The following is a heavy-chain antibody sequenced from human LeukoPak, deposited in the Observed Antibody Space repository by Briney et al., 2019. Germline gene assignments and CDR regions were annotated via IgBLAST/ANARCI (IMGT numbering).Heavy chain of an antibody. V-gene: IGHV4-59*01. J-gene: IGHJ4*02. Sequence: SETLSLTCAVSGGSFSSYYWSWIRQPPGKGLEWIGYIYYSGSTNYNPYLTSRVTISVDTSKNQFSLKLSSVAAAVTAVYYFSRRCGGQKHFDSWGQGNLVTVSP. CDR2: IYYSGST. D-gene: IGHD2-21*01. CDR1: GGSFSSYY. CDR3: SRRCGGQKHFDS.